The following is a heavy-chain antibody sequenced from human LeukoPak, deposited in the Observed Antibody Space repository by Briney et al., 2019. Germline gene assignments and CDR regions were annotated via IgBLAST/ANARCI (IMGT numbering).Heavy chain of an antibody. CDR2: IYTTGST. CDR3: ARAERTVNVFDS. J-gene: IGHJ3*01. Sequence: SETLSPTCSVSDGSMISYHWSWIRQPAGKGLEWIGRIYTTGSTDYNPSLMSRVTMSVDTSKNQFSLKLRSVTTADTAVYYCARAERTVNVFDSWGQGTIVTVSS. CDR1: DGSMISYH. V-gene: IGHV4-4*07. D-gene: IGHD3-10*02.